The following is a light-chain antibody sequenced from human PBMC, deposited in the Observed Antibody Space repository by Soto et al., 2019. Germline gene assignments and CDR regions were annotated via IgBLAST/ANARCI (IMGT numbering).Light chain of an antibody. CDR3: TSYTANSTLV. CDR2: DVN. CDR1: SSDVGGYNY. V-gene: IGLV2-14*03. J-gene: IGLJ1*01. Sequence: QSALTQPASVSGSPGQSITISCTGSSSDVGGYNYVSWYQHHPGKAPKLMIYDVNNRPSGVSDRFSGSKSGDTASLTISGLQAEDEADYYCTSYTANSTLVFGTGTKVTVL.